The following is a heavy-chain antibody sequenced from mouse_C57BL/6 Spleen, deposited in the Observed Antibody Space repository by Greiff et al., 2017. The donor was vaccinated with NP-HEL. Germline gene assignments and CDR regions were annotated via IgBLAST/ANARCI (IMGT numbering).Heavy chain of an antibody. V-gene: IGHV1-82*01. CDR3: ARGRASYGMDY. CDR1: GYAFSSSW. J-gene: IGHJ4*01. CDR2: IYPGDGDT. Sequence: QVQLQQSGPELVKPGASVKISCKASGYAFSSSWMNWVKQRPGKGLEWIGRIYPGDGDTNYNGKFKGKATLTADKSSSTAYMQLSSLTSEDSAVYVCARGRASYGMDYWGQGTSVTVSS. D-gene: IGHD3-1*01.